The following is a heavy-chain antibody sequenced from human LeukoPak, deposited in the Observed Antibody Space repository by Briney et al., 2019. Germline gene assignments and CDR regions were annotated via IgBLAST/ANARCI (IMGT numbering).Heavy chain of an antibody. V-gene: IGHV3-23*01. D-gene: IGHD6-13*01. Sequence: GGSLRLSCAASGFTFSTYSMNWVRQAPGKGLEWVSAISGSGGSTYYADSVKGRFTISRDNSKNTLYLQMNSLRAEDTAVYYCAKDRAAAGTATDYWGQGTLVTVSS. CDR3: AKDRAAAGTATDY. CDR1: GFTFSTYS. J-gene: IGHJ4*02. CDR2: ISGSGGST.